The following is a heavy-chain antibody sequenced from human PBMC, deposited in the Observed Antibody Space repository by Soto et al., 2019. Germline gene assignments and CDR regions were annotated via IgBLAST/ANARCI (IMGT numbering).Heavy chain of an antibody. Sequence: LRLSCAASGFTFSSYAMHWVRQAPGKGLEWVAVISYDGSNKYYADSVKGRFTISRDNSKNTLYLQMNSLRAEDTAVYYCARNDAFDIWGQGTMVTVSS. CDR3: ARNDAFDI. V-gene: IGHV3-30-3*01. J-gene: IGHJ3*02. CDR1: GFTFSSYA. CDR2: ISYDGSNK.